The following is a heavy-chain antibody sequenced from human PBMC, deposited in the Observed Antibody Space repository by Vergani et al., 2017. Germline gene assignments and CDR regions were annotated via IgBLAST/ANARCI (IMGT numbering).Heavy chain of an antibody. D-gene: IGHD3-16*01. CDR2: TQFDGNNQ. Sequence: QVQLVESGGGVVQRGGSLRLSCATSGFTLSNYDMQWIRQGPGKGLEFVAFTQFDGNNQYYADSVKGRFTLSRDFSKNTLYLQMNSLRTDDTATYYCAKLFRGWGIDYWGQGTQVIVSS. J-gene: IGHJ4*02. CDR3: AKLFRGWGIDY. V-gene: IGHV3-30*02. CDR1: GFTLSNYD.